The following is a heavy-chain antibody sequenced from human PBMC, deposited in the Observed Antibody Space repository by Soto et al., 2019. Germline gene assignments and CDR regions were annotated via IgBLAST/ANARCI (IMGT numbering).Heavy chain of an antibody. D-gene: IGHD6-6*01. CDR2: FDPEDGET. CDR3: ATAAARHYYYGMDV. V-gene: IGHV1-24*01. J-gene: IGHJ6*02. Sequence: ASVKVSCKVSGYTLTELFMHWVRQAPGKGLEWMGGFDPEDGETIYAQKFQGRVTMTEDTSTDTAYMELSSLRSEDTAVYYCATAAARHYYYGMDVWGQGTTVTVSS. CDR1: GYTLTELF.